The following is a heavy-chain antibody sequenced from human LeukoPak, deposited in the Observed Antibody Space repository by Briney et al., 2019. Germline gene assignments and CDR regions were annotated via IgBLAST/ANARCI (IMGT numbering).Heavy chain of an antibody. Sequence: GGSLRLSCAASGFTVSSTLMVWVRQAPGKGLEWVSVTYTGGNTYYAGSVKGRFIISRDISKNTLYLQMNSLRAEDSALYYCARGGRGSAAVVAPRSFDIWGQGTMVTVSS. D-gene: IGHD3-22*01. CDR2: TYTGGNT. CDR1: GFTVSSTL. V-gene: IGHV3-53*01. CDR3: ARGGRGSAAVVAPRSFDI. J-gene: IGHJ3*02.